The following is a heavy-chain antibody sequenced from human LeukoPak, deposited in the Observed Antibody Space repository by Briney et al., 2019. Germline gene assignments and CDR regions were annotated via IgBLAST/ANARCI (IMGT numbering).Heavy chain of an antibody. J-gene: IGHJ6*03. Sequence: PGGSLRLSCAASGFTFSSYGMSWVRQAPGKGLEWVSAVSGSGGSTYYADSVKGRFTISRDNSKNTLYLQMNSLRAEDTALYYCARVFPYCSSTSCYHNYYYYMDVWGKGTTVTVSS. V-gene: IGHV3-23*01. D-gene: IGHD2-2*01. CDR3: ARVFPYCSSTSCYHNYYYYMDV. CDR1: GFTFSSYG. CDR2: VSGSGGST.